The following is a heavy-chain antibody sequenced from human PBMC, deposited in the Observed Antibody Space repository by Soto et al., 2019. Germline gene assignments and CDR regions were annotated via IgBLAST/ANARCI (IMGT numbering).Heavy chain of an antibody. D-gene: IGHD3-3*01. CDR2: IIPIFGTA. CDR1: GGTFSSYA. J-gene: IGHJ6*02. Sequence: GASVKVSCKASGGTFSSYAISWVRQAPGQGLEWKGGIIPIFGTANYAQKFQGRVAITADESTSTAYMELSSLRSEDTAVYYCAREILRDTIFXVVTGDPLFYYYYGMDVWGQGTTVTVSS. CDR3: AREILRDTIFXVVTGDPLFYYYYGMDV. V-gene: IGHV1-69*13.